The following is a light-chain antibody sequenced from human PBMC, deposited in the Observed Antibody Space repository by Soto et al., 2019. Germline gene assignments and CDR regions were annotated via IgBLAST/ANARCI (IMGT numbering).Light chain of an antibody. CDR2: GAS. CDR1: QSVSTSY. J-gene: IGKJ1*01. CDR3: QHYGDSLTWT. V-gene: IGKV3-20*01. Sequence: EIVMTQSPATLLLSTGETATLSCRASQSVSTSYLAWYQQKPGQAPRLLIYGASSRATGIPDRFSGSGSGTDFTLTISRLEPGDFAVYHCQHYGDSLTWTFGQGTKVDIK.